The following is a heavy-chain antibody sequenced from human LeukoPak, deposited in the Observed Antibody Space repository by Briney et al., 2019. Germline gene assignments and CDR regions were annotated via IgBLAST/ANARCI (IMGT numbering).Heavy chain of an antibody. CDR3: AREVRGVINSFDY. D-gene: IGHD3-10*01. V-gene: IGHV4-34*01. J-gene: IGHJ4*02. CDR1: GGSFSGYY. CDR2: INHSGST. Sequence: SVTLSLTCAVYGGSFSGYYWSWIRQPPGKGLEWIGEINHSGSTNYNPSLKSRVTISVDTSKNQFSLKLSSVTAADTAVYYCAREVRGVINSFDYWGQGTLVTVSS.